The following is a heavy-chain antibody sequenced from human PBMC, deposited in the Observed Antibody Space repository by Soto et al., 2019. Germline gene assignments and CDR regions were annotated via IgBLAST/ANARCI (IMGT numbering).Heavy chain of an antibody. D-gene: IGHD3-10*01. CDR2: ISAYNGNT. Sequence: QVQLVQSGAEVKKPGASVKVSCKASGYTFTSYGISWVRQAPGQGLEWMGWISAYNGNTNYAQKFQGRVTMTRNTSISTAYMELSSLRSEDTAVYYCARVPLGRDGMDVWGQGTTVTVSS. V-gene: IGHV1-18*01. CDR1: GYTFTSYG. CDR3: ARVPLGRDGMDV. J-gene: IGHJ6*02.